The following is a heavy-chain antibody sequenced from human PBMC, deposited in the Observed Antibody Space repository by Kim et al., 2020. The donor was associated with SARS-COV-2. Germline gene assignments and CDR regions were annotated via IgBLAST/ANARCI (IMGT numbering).Heavy chain of an antibody. Sequence: SETLSLTCTVSGGSISSGGYYWSWIRQHPGKGLEWIGYIYYSGSTYYNPSLKSRVTISVDTSKNQFSLKLSSVTAADTAVYYCAREGRTVVTSGGGGRDVYYYYCGMDVWGQGTTVTVSS. J-gene: IGHJ6*02. CDR2: IYYSGST. D-gene: IGHD2-21*02. CDR1: GGSISSGGYY. V-gene: IGHV4-31*03. CDR3: AREGRTVVTSGGGGRDVYYYYCGMDV.